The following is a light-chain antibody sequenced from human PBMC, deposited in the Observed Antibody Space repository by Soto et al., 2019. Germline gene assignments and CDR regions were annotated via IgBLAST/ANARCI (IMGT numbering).Light chain of an antibody. CDR3: QQYDNLVT. CDR2: DAS. J-gene: IGKJ4*01. CDR1: QDISNY. V-gene: IGKV1-33*01. Sequence: DIQMTQSPSSLSASVGDRVTITCQASQDISNYLNWYQQKPGKAPKLLIYDASNLETGVPSRFSGGGSGTDFTFTISSLQPEDIATYYYQQYDNLVTFGGGTKVEIK.